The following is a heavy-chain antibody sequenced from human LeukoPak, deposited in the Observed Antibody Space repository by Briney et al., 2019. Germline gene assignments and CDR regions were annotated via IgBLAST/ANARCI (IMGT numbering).Heavy chain of an antibody. D-gene: IGHD2-21*01. CDR2: ISYDGTTK. J-gene: IGHJ4*02. V-gene: IGHV3-30*19. Sequence: GGSLRLSCVASGFTFNTYGMHWIRQAPGKGLEWVAFISYDGTTKYYADSVKGRFTISRDNSMITLYLQMNSLRIEDTAVYYCARDRDPYYFDFWGQGTLVTVSS. CDR3: ARDRDPYYFDF. CDR1: GFTFNTYG.